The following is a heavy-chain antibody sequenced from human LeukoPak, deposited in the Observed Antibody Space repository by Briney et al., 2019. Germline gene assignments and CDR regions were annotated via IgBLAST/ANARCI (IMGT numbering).Heavy chain of an antibody. CDR1: GFTFSSYE. CDR3: ARGITIFGSGFDY. CDR2: ISSSGRTT. D-gene: IGHD3-3*01. V-gene: IGHV3-48*03. Sequence: GGSLRLSCAASGFTFSSYEMNWVRQALGKGLEWVSYISSSGRTTYYVDSVKGRFTISRDNAKNSLYLQMNSLSAEDTAVYYCARGITIFGSGFDYWGQGTLVTVSS. J-gene: IGHJ4*02.